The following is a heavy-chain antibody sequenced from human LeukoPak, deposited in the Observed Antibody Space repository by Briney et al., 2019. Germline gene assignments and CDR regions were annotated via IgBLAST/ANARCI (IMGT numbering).Heavy chain of an antibody. CDR1: GFTFSDYY. CDR3: ARSGSTSHYTDYYYMDV. D-gene: IGHD2-2*02. CDR2: ISSSGSTI. Sequence: KTGGSLRLSCAASGFTFSDYYMSWIRQAPGKGLEWVSYISSSGSTIYYADSVKGRFTISRDNAKNSLYLQMNSLRAEDTAVYYCARSGSTSHYTDYYYMDVWGKGTTVTVSS. V-gene: IGHV3-11*01. J-gene: IGHJ6*03.